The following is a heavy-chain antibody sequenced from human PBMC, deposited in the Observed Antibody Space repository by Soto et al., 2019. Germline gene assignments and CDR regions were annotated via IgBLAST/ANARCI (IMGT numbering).Heavy chain of an antibody. CDR3: ARDREYYGSGSYYNYFDY. J-gene: IGHJ4*02. CDR2: TYYRSKWYN. Sequence: QSQTLSLTCAISGDSVSSNSAAWNWIRQSPSRGLEWLGRTYYRSKWYNDYAVSVKSRITINPDTSKNQFSLQLNSVTPEDTAVYYCARDREYYGSGSYYNYFDYWGQGTLVTVSS. D-gene: IGHD3-10*01. V-gene: IGHV6-1*01. CDR1: GDSVSSNSAA.